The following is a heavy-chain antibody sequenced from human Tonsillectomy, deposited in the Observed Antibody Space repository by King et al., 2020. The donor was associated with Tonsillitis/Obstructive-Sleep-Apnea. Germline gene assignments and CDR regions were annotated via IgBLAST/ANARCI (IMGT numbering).Heavy chain of an antibody. CDR1: GYTFTAYY. V-gene: IGHV1-2*06. CDR3: ARDSTTGDNYWYFDL. J-gene: IGHJ2*01. CDR2: INPNTGGT. Sequence: QLVQSGAEVKKPGASVKVSCKASGYTFTAYYMHWVRQAPGQGLEWVGRINPNTGGTNYAQKFQGRVSMTRDTSISTAYMELSSLRSDDTAVFYCARDSTTGDNYWYFDLWGRGTLVTVSS. D-gene: IGHD7-27*01.